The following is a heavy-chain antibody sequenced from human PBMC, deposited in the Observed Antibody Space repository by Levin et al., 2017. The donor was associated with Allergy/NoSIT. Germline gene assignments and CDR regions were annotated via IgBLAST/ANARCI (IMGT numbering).Heavy chain of an antibody. D-gene: IGHD6-19*01. V-gene: IGHV4-61*01. CDR2: VFYSGQT. CDR1: GGSVHSGYYY. Sequence: KTSETLSLTCTVSGGSVHSGYYYWTWIRQPPGKGLEWIGYVFYSGQTNYNPSLKSRVTISVDTSRNQFSLKMNSVTAADAAVYYCARDRGGNITGWNPYYFDSWGQGTLVTVSS. CDR3: ARDRGGNITGWNPYYFDS. J-gene: IGHJ4*02.